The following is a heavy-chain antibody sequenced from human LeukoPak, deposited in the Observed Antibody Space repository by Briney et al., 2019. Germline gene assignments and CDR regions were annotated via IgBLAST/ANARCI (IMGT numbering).Heavy chain of an antibody. CDR2: IKTDGSDR. V-gene: IGHV3-74*01. CDR1: GFSFSDYW. J-gene: IGHJ4*02. D-gene: IGHD4-23*01. CDR3: ARGRPHGNDY. Sequence: GGSLRLSCVVSGFSFSDYWMHWVRKAPGKGLVWVSGIKTDGSDRRYADFVKGRFTISRDNAKNTLFLQMNSLRVEDTAVYYCARGRPHGNDYWGQGTLVTVSS.